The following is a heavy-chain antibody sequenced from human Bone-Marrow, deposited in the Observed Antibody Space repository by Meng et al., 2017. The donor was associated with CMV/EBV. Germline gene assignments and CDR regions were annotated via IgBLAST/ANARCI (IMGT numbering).Heavy chain of an antibody. Sequence: ASVKVSCKASGYTFTSYDINWVRQATGQGLEWMGWMNPNSGNTGYAQKFQGRVTITRNTSISTAYMELSSLRSEDTAVYYCTAMVRSDWFDPWGQGTLVTVSS. CDR1: GYTFTSYD. CDR3: TAMVRSDWFDP. J-gene: IGHJ5*02. D-gene: IGHD5-18*01. CDR2: MNPNSGNT. V-gene: IGHV1-8*03.